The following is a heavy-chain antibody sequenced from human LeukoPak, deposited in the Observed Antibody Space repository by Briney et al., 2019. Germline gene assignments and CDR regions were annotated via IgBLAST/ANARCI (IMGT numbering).Heavy chain of an antibody. D-gene: IGHD2-2*01. J-gene: IGHJ6*03. Sequence: ASVKVSCKASGYTFTGYYMHWVRQAPGQGLEWMGWIDPNSGGTNYAQKFQGRVTMTRDTSISTAYMELSRLRSDDTAVYYCAREEEGVGDYYYYMDVWGKGTTVTVSS. CDR1: GYTFTGYY. CDR3: AREEEGVGDYYYYMDV. V-gene: IGHV1-2*02. CDR2: IDPNSGGT.